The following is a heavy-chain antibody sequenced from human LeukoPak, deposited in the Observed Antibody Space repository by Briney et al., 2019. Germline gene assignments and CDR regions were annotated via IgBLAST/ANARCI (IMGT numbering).Heavy chain of an antibody. J-gene: IGHJ3*02. CDR1: GFTFSSYA. CDR2: ISGSGGST. CDR3: AKDYWDTAMVDDAFDI. Sequence: VGSLRLSCAASGFTFSSYAMSWVRHAPRKWLEWVSAISGSGGSTYYADSVKGRFTISRDNSKNTLYLKMNGLRAEDTAVYYCAKDYWDTAMVDDAFDIWGQGTMVTVSS. V-gene: IGHV3-23*01. D-gene: IGHD5-18*01.